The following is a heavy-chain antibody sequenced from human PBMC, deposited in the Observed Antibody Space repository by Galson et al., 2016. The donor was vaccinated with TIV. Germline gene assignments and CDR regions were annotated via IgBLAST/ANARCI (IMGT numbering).Heavy chain of an antibody. CDR3: AKGKGSSCYSGADY. CDR2: ISGSGDNT. D-gene: IGHD2-2*02. Sequence: SLRLSCAASGFTFSSYAMNWVRQAPGKGLEWVSAISGSGDNTFYAGSVKGRFTISRVTSKNTLYLQMSSLRAEDTALYYCAKGKGSSCYSGADYWGQGTLVTVSS. CDR1: GFTFSSYA. J-gene: IGHJ4*02. V-gene: IGHV3-23*01.